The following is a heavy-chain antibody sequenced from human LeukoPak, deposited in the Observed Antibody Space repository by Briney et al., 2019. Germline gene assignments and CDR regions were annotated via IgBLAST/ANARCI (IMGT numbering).Heavy chain of an antibody. Sequence: GGSLRLSCAASGFTFTTYAMNWVRQAPGKGLEWVSGITANSGSTYYADSVQGRFAVSRDNSKNTVYLRMSGLRADDTAVYYCATGLNSGGAFDIWGQGTMVTVSS. V-gene: IGHV3-23*01. D-gene: IGHD1-26*01. CDR1: GFTFTTYA. CDR3: ATGLNSGGAFDI. CDR2: ITANSGST. J-gene: IGHJ3*02.